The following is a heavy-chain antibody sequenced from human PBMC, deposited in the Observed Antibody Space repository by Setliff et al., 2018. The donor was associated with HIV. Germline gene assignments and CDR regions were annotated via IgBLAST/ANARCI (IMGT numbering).Heavy chain of an antibody. V-gene: IGHV3-23*01. CDR2: ISISGGTT. CDR3: AKDKGRRDYDSSGYYFPDAFDI. Sequence: PGGSLRLSCAASGFTFSHAWMSWVRQAPGKGLEWVSTISISGGTTYYADSVKGRFTISRDNAKNTLYLQMNSLRVEDTAVYYCAKDKGRRDYDSSGYYFPDAFDIWGQGTKVTVSS. D-gene: IGHD3-22*01. CDR1: GFTFSHAW. J-gene: IGHJ3*02.